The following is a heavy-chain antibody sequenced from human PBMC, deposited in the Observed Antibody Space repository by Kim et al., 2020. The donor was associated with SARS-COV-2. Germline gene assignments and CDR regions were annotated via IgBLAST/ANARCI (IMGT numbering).Heavy chain of an antibody. J-gene: IGHJ3*02. CDR3: ATAYYYDSSRLSAFDI. Sequence: ASVKVSCKVSGYTLTELSMHWVRQAPGKGLEWMGGFDPEDGETIYAQKFQGRVTMTEDTSTDTAYMELSSLRSEDTAVYYCATAYYYDSSRLSAFDIWGQGTMVTVSS. CDR2: FDPEDGET. D-gene: IGHD3-22*01. V-gene: IGHV1-24*01. CDR1: GYTLTELS.